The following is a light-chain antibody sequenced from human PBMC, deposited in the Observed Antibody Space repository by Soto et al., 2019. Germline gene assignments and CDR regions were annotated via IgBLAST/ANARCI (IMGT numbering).Light chain of an antibody. CDR3: QQLNSHPRT. V-gene: IGKV1-9*01. CDR2: GAS. Sequence: DIQLTQSPFFLSASVGDRVTISCRASHAIYSYLAWYQQKPGKAPKLLIFGASKLQSGVPSRFSGSGSGTEFTLTISSLQPEDFATYYCQQLNSHPRTFGQGTKLEIK. CDR1: HAIYSY. J-gene: IGKJ2*01.